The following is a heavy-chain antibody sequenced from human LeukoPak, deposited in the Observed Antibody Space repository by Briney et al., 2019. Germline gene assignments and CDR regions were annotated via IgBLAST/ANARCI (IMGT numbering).Heavy chain of an antibody. CDR3: ARDRVVPQVWAYYFDY. D-gene: IGHD2-2*01. Sequence: GGSLRLSCAASGFTFSSYWMSWVRQAPGKGLEWVANIKQDGSEKYYVDSVKGRFTISRDNAKNSLYLQMNSLRAEDTAVYYCARDRVVPQVWAYYFDYWGQGTLATVSS. CDR2: IKQDGSEK. CDR1: GFTFSSYW. J-gene: IGHJ4*02. V-gene: IGHV3-7*01.